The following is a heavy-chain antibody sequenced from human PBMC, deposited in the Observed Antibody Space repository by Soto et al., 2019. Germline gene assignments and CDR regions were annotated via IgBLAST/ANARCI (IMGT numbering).Heavy chain of an antibody. J-gene: IGHJ4*02. CDR3: ARDYDSSGYPSYYFDD. CDR1: GFTFSSYG. CDR2: IWYDGSNK. V-gene: IGHV3-33*01. D-gene: IGHD3-22*01. Sequence: QVQLVESGGGVVQPGRSLRLCYAASGFTFSSYGMHWVRQAPGKGLEWVAVIWYDGSNKYYADSVKGRFTISRDNSKNTLYLQMNSLRAEDTAVYYCARDYDSSGYPSYYFDDWGQGTLVTVSS.